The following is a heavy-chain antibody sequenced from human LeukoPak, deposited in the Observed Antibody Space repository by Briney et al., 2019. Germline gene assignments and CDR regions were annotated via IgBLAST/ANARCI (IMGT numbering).Heavy chain of an antibody. V-gene: IGHV3-7*04. CDR1: GFTFSSYW. CDR2: IKQDGSEK. CDR3: ARGGGGIIYYGYYYFDY. D-gene: IGHD3-10*01. J-gene: IGHJ4*02. Sequence: GGSLRLSCAASGFTFSSYWMSWVRQAPGKGLEWVANIKQDGSEKYYVDSVKGRFTISRDNAKNSLYLQMNSLRAEDTAVYYCARGGGGIIYYGYYYFDYWGQGTLVTVSS.